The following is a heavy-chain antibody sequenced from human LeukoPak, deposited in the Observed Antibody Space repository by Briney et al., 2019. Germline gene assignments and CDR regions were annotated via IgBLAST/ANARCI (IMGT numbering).Heavy chain of an antibody. CDR2: ISGDGGST. CDR1: GFTFDDYA. D-gene: IGHD1-26*01. J-gene: IGHJ5*02. V-gene: IGHV3-43*02. Sequence: GGSLRLSCAASGFTFDDYAMHWVRQAPGRGLEWVSLISGDGGSTYYADSVKGRFTISRDNSKNSLYLQMSSLRAEDTALYYCAKGVRSGTYYNCFDPWGQGTLVTVSS. CDR3: AKGVRSGTYYNCFDP.